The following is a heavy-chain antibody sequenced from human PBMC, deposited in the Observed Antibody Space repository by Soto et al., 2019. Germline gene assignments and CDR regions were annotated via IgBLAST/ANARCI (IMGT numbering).Heavy chain of an antibody. CDR1: GYTFTTYT. J-gene: IGHJ6*02. V-gene: IGHV1-18*01. D-gene: IGHD6-6*01. Sequence: QVQLVQSGAEVKKPGASVKVSCKASGYTFTTYTINWVRQAPGQGLEWMGWISTYSGYTNYAQNLQGRVTMTTTTSTSKDYRELRSLKSDDTAVYSGARGAAQINYGVDVWGQGTTVTVSS. CDR3: ARGAAQINYGVDV. CDR2: ISTYSGYT.